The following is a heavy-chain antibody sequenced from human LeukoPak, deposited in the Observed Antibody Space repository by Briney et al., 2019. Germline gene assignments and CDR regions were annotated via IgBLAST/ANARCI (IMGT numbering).Heavy chain of an antibody. CDR3: ARGRSEGSGPDNAFDI. CDR1: GGTFSSYA. CDR2: IIPIFGTA. J-gene: IGHJ3*02. Sequence: GSSVKVSCKASGGTFSSYAISWVRQAPGQGLEWMGGIIPIFGTANYAQKFQGRVTITADESTGTAYMQLSSLRSEDTAVYYCARGRSEGSGPDNAFDIWGQGTMVTVSS. D-gene: IGHD3-10*01. V-gene: IGHV1-69*01.